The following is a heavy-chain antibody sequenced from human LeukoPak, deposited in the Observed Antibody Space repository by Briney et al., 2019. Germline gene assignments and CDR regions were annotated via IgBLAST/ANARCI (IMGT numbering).Heavy chain of an antibody. D-gene: IGHD6-19*01. Sequence: GGSLRLSCAASGFTFSSYNMNWVRQAPGKGLEWVSYISSSSSNIYYADSVKGRFTISRDNAKNSLYLQMNTLRAEDTALYYCTTGYSSGWYNEGNYWGQGTLVTVSS. CDR2: ISSSSSNI. CDR1: GFTFSSYN. J-gene: IGHJ4*02. V-gene: IGHV3-48*01. CDR3: TTGYSSGWYNEGNY.